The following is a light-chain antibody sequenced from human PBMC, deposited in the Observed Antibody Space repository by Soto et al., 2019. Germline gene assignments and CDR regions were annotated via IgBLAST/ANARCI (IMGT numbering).Light chain of an antibody. CDR1: QSITSN. Sequence: IVMTQSPATLSVSPWERATLSCRASQSITSNLAWYQQKPGQAPRLLIYDASNRATGIPARFSGSGSGTDFTLTISSLEPEDFAVYYCQQRSNWLRPWTFGQGTKVDIK. V-gene: IGKV3-11*01. J-gene: IGKJ1*01. CDR2: DAS. CDR3: QQRSNWLRPWT.